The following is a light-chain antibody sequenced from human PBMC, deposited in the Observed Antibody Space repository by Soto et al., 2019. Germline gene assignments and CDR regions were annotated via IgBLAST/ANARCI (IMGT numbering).Light chain of an antibody. Sequence: DIPMTQSPFTLSASVGDRVTITCRASQSISSWLAWYQQKPGKAPKLLIYDASNLERGVPSRFSGSGSGTEFALTIYSLQPDDFATYYCQQYMSYSFGQGTKVDIK. CDR2: DAS. CDR3: QQYMSYS. V-gene: IGKV1-5*01. CDR1: QSISSW. J-gene: IGKJ1*01.